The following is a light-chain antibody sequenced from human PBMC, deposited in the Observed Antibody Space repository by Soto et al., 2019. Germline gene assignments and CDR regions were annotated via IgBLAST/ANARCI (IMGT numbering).Light chain of an antibody. CDR3: SSYTSSSTPVV. J-gene: IGLJ2*01. Sequence: QSALTQPASVSGSPGQSIAISCTGSGNDVGAYNYVSWYQQHPDKAPKLLIFEVTNRPSGVSDRFSGSKSGNTASLTISSLQAEDEADYYCSSYTSSSTPVVFGGGTKLTVL. CDR2: EVT. CDR1: GNDVGAYNY. V-gene: IGLV2-14*01.